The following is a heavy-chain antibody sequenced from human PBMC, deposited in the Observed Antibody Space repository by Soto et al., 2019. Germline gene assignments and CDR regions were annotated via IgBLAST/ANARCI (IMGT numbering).Heavy chain of an antibody. J-gene: IGHJ3*02. V-gene: IGHV1-58*01. CDR3: ATDLEIRHHDAFDI. D-gene: IGHD1-7*01. Sequence: SVKVSCKASGFTFTSSAVQWVRQARGQRLEWIGWIVVGSGNTNYAQKFQERVTITRDMSTSTAYMELSGLRSEDTAVYYCATDLEIRHHDAFDIWGQGTMVTVSS. CDR1: GFTFTSSA. CDR2: IVVGSGNT.